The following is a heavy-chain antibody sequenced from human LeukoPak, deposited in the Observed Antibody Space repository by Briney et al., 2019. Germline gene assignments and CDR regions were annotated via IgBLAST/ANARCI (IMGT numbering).Heavy chain of an antibody. V-gene: IGHV1-2*02. D-gene: IGHD2-15*01. CDR3: ARSPRGSFNWFDP. Sequence: ASVKVSCKASGYTFTGYYMHWVRQAPGQGLEWMGWINPNSGGTNYAQKFQGRVTMTRDTSISTAYMELSRLRSDDTAVYYYARSPRGSFNWFDPWGQGTLVTVSS. CDR1: GYTFTGYY. CDR2: INPNSGGT. J-gene: IGHJ5*02.